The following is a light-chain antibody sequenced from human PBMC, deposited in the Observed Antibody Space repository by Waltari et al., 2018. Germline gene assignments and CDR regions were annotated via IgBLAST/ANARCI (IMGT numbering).Light chain of an antibody. Sequence: QSALTQPRSVSGSPGQSLTISCPGTSRHVGYSNNVSWHPQRPGKAPRLIHYDVTKRPSGVPARFSGAKSGNTASLTISALQAEDEADFYCCSYAGSYILVFGGGTKLTVL. CDR1: SRHVGYSNN. CDR2: DVT. CDR3: CSYAGSYILV. J-gene: IGLJ2*01. V-gene: IGLV2-11*01.